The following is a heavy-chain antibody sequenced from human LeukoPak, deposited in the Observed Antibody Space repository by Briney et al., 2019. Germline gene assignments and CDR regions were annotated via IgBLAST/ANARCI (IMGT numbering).Heavy chain of an antibody. Sequence: GGSLRLSCAASGFTFSNYAMSWVRQAPGKGLEWVSSISSSADNTYHADSVKGRFTISRDNSKNTLYLQMNSLRADDSAVYYCAKGYSSGWYYFDYWGQGTLVTVSS. CDR2: ISSSADNT. J-gene: IGHJ4*02. CDR1: GFTFSNYA. V-gene: IGHV3-23*01. D-gene: IGHD6-19*01. CDR3: AKGYSSGWYYFDY.